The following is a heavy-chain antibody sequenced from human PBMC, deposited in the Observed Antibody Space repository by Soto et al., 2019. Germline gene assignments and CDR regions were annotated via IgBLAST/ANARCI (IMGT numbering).Heavy chain of an antibody. CDR1: GFTFRNYA. J-gene: IGHJ6*02. V-gene: IGHV3-23*01. CDR3: TRILWSSRRDALDI. D-gene: IGHD2-21*01. CDR2: IGTSGTPT. Sequence: GGSLRLSCIASGFTFRNYAMAWVRQASGEDLEWVSAIGTSGTPTLYADSVKSRFTISRDDSRNTVSLQMNSLGVEDTATYYCTRILWSSRRDALDIWGQGTTVTVSS.